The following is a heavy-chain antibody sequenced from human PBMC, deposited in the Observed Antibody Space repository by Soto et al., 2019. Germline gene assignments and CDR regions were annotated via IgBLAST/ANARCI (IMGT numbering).Heavy chain of an antibody. J-gene: IGHJ4*02. CDR1: GGSISSSNW. Sequence: QVQLQESGPGLVKPSGTLSLTCAVSGGSISSSNWWSWVRQPPGKGLEWIGEIYQSGSTNYNPSLKSRVTISVDKSRNRVSLELSSVTAADTAGYYCARAAMGGSSWPFDYWGQGSLVTVSS. V-gene: IGHV4-4*02. CDR3: ARAAMGGSSWPFDY. CDR2: IYQSGST. D-gene: IGHD6-13*01.